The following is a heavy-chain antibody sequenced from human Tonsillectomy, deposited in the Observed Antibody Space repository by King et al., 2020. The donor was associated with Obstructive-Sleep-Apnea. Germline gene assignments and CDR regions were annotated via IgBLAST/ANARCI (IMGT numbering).Heavy chain of an antibody. D-gene: IGHD2-21*01. CDR3: ARDPYSYFDY. J-gene: IGHJ4*02. V-gene: IGHV4-39*07. Sequence: QLQESGPGLVKPSETLSLTCTVSGGSVSSSNYYWGWIRQPPGKGLEWIGSIYYSGSTYYNPSLKSRVSISVDTSNNQFSLKLSSVTAADTAVYYCARDPYSYFDYWGQGTLVTVSS. CDR1: GGSVSSSNYY. CDR2: IYYSGST.